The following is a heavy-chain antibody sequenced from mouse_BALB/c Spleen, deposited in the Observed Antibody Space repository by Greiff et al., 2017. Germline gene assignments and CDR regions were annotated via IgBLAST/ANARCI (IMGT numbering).Heavy chain of an antibody. CDR2: ISSGGSYT. Sequence: EVQVVESGGGLVKPGGSLKLSCAASGFTFSSYAMSWVRQSPEKRLEWVAEISSGGSYTYYPDTVTGRFTISRDNAKNTLYLEMSSLRSEDTAMYYCARGGYGYYYYAMDYWGQGTSVTVSS. V-gene: IGHV5-9-4*01. D-gene: IGHD1-2*01. CDR3: ARGGYGYYYYAMDY. J-gene: IGHJ4*01. CDR1: GFTFSSYA.